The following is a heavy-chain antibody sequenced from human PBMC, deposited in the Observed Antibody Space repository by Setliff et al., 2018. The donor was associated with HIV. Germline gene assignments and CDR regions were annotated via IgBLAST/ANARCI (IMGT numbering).Heavy chain of an antibody. CDR3: ARKYTGGPLDY. CDR2: ISTYNGNT. CDR1: GYTFTSYG. D-gene: IGHD6-19*01. Sequence: VKVSCKASGYTFTSYGITWVRQAPGQGLEWMGWISTYNGNTHYAQKLQGRVTMTTDTSTSTAYMELRSLRSDDTAMYYCARKYTGGPLDYWGQGTLVTVSS. V-gene: IGHV1-18*01. J-gene: IGHJ4*02.